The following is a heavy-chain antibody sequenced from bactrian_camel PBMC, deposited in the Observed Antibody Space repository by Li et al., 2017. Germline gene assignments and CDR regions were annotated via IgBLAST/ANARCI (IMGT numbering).Heavy chain of an antibody. J-gene: IGHJ4*01. Sequence: VQLVESGGGSVQAGGSLKLSCAASGFTSSSYAMAWVRQATGKGLEWVSSIESGGESTYYADSVKGRFTISRDNAKNLLYLQMNSLKTEDTGVYYCATGSYDGGWYALNYWGQGTQVTVS. D-gene: IGHD6*01. CDR1: GFTSSSYA. CDR3: ATGSYDGGWYALNY. V-gene: IGHV3S31*01. CDR2: IESGGEST.